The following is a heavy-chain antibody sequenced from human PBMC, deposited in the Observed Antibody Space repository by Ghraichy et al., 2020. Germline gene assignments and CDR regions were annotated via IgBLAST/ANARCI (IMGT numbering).Heavy chain of an antibody. D-gene: IGHD2-21*02. CDR3: ARDRRGGDGHAFDI. Sequence: GGSLRLSCAACGFAVTSIYMNWLLYAPGKGLEWVSSIYSDGSTKYADSVRGRFTISRDNSKNSLYLQMNSLRDEDTAVYYCARDRRGGDGHAFDIWGQGTMVTVSS. CDR2: IYSDGST. CDR1: GFAVTSIY. J-gene: IGHJ3*02. V-gene: IGHV3-53*01.